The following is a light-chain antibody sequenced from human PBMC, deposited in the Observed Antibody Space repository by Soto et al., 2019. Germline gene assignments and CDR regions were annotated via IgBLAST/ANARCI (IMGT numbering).Light chain of an antibody. CDR2: EVS. V-gene: IGLV2-14*01. J-gene: IGLJ1*01. Sequence: QSSLTQPASVSGSPGQSITISCAGTSSDVGGYNYVSWYQQQSGKAPKLMIHEVSNRPSGVSNRFSGSKSGNTASLTISGLQAEDEADYYCSSYTSSRAYVLGIGTTGHRP. CDR3: SSYTSSRAYV. CDR1: SSDVGGYNY.